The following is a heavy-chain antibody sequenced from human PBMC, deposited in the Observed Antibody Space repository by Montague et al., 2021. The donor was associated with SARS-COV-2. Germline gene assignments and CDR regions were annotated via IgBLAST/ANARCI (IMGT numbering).Heavy chain of an antibody. CDR3: ARHRSYYEHGFDP. CDR1: GASISSDDDY. CDR2: ISYSGSA. J-gene: IGHJ5*02. V-gene: IGHV4-30-4*08. D-gene: IGHD3-3*01. Sequence: TLSLTCTVSGASISSDDDYWTWICPPPGQGLVWNGYISYSGSANYSPSIQSRGVISGDTSQNQFSLKLTSVTAADTAMYYCARHRSYYEHGFDPCGQGTLVT.